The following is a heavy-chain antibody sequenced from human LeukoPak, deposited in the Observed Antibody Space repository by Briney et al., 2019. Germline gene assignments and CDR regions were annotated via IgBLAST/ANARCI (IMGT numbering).Heavy chain of an antibody. V-gene: IGHV4-34*01. D-gene: IGHD1-1*01. J-gene: IGHJ5*02. CDR2: INHTEST. CDR1: GGSFSDYY. Sequence: PSETLSLTCAVYGGSFSDYYWSWIRQPPGKGLEWIGEINHTESTNYNPSLKSRVTMSVDTSKNQFSLKLSSVTAADTAVYYCASNQGRLHGRLESWLDPWGQGTLVTVSS. CDR3: ASNQGRLHGRLESWLDP.